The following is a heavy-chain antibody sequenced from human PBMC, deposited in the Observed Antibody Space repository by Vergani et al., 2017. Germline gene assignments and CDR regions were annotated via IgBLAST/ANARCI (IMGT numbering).Heavy chain of an antibody. CDR1: GVSMQSGSFY. CDR2: VYPSGTT. CDR3: ARDGCSSTSCYPYFDY. D-gene: IGHD2-2*01. J-gene: IGHJ4*02. V-gene: IGHV4-61*02. Sequence: QVQLHESGPGLVKPSETLSLICSVSGVSMQSGSFYWTWIRQTAERRLEWMGRVYPSGTTNYNPSLKSRVTISVDTSKNQFSLKLSSVTAADTAVYYCARDGCSSTSCYPYFDYWGQGTLVTVSS.